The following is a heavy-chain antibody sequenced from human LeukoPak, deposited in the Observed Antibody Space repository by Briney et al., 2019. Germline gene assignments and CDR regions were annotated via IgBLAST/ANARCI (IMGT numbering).Heavy chain of an antibody. CDR3: ARGFYDSSAFDY. CDR1: GSTFSSYS. J-gene: IGHJ4*02. Sequence: GGSLRLSCAASGSTFSSYSMNWVRQAPGKGLEWVSSISSSSSYIYYADSVKGRFTISRDNAKNSLYLQMNSLRAEDTAVYYCARGFYDSSAFDYWGQGTLVTVSS. CDR2: ISSSSSYI. D-gene: IGHD3-22*01. V-gene: IGHV3-21*01.